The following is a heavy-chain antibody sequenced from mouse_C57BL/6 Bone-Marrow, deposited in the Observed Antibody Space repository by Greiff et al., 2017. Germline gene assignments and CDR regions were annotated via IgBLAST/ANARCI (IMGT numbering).Heavy chain of an antibody. CDR2: IYPRSGNT. J-gene: IGHJ1*03. CDR1: GYTFTSYG. Sequence: VQRVESGAELARPGASVKLSCKASGYTFTSYGISWVKQRTGQGLEWIGEIYPRSGNTYYNEKFKGKATLTADKSSSTAYMELRSLTSEDSAVYFYARWRGITTVVAKRYFDVWGTGTTVTVSS. V-gene: IGHV1-81*01. CDR3: ARWRGITTVVAKRYFDV. D-gene: IGHD1-1*01.